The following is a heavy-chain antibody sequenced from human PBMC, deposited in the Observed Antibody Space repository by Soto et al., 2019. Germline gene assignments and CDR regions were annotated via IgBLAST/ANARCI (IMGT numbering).Heavy chain of an antibody. CDR3: ARHGYYDSSGFDY. V-gene: IGHV4-39*01. J-gene: IGHJ4*02. D-gene: IGHD3-22*01. Sequence: SETLSLTCTVSGGSISSSSYYWGWIRQPPGKGLEWIGSIYYSGSTYYNPSLKSRVTISVDTSKNQFSLKLSSVTAADTAVYYCARHGYYDSSGFDYWGQGTLVTVSS. CDR2: IYYSGST. CDR1: GGSISSSSYY.